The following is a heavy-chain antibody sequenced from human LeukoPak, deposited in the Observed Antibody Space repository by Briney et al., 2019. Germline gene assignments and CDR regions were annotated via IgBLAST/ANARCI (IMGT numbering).Heavy chain of an antibody. CDR3: ARAASIARYYYYYMDV. D-gene: IGHD6-6*01. V-gene: IGHV3-33*01. J-gene: IGHJ6*03. Sequence: SGGSLRLSCAASGFTFSSYGMHWVRQAPGKGLEWVAVIWYDGSNKYYADSVKGRFTISRDNSKNTLYLQMNSLRAEDTAVYYCARAASIARYYYYYMDVWGKGTTVTVSS. CDR2: IWYDGSNK. CDR1: GFTFSSYG.